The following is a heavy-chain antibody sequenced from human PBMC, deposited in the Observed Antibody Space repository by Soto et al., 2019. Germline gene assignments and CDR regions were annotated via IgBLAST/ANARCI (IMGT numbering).Heavy chain of an antibody. J-gene: IGHJ4*02. CDR2: IYYSGTT. CDR1: GGSISSPNFY. V-gene: IGHV4-39*07. Sequence: PSETLSLTCTVSGGSISSPNFYWSWIRQPPGKGLEWIGSIYYSGTTYYNPSLKSRVTISVDTSKNQFSLKLSSVTAADTAVYYCATIVVPAAPFDYWGQGTLVTV. CDR3: ATIVVPAAPFDY. D-gene: IGHD2-2*01.